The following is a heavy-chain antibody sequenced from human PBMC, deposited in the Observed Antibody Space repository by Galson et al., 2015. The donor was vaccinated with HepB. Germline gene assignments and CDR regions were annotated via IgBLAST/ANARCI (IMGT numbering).Heavy chain of an antibody. D-gene: IGHD2-21*02. V-gene: IGHV3-33*01. CDR1: GFTFSSYG. J-gene: IGHJ6*02. Sequence: SLRLSCAASGFTFSSYGMHWVRQAPGKGLEWVAVIWYDGSNKYYADSVKGRFTISRDNSKNTLYLQMNSLRAEDTAVYYCASSCGGDCYSSYGMDVWGQGTTVTVSS. CDR2: IWYDGSNK. CDR3: ASSCGGDCYSSYGMDV.